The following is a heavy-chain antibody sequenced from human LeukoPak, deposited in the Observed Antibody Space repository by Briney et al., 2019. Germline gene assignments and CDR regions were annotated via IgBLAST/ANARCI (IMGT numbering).Heavy chain of an antibody. D-gene: IGHD6-19*01. J-gene: IGHJ4*02. CDR1: GGSFSGYY. CDR2: INHSGST. V-gene: IGHV4-34*01. Sequence: PSETLSLTCAVYGGSFSGYYWSWIRQPPGKGLEWIGEINHSGSTNYNPSLKSRVTISVDTSKNQFSLKLSSVTAADTAVYYCARAGGLRIAVAPIDCWGQGTLVTVSS. CDR3: ARAGGLRIAVAPIDC.